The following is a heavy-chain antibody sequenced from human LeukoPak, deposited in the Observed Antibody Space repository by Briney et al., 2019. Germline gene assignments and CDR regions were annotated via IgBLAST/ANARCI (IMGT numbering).Heavy chain of an antibody. J-gene: IGHJ4*02. V-gene: IGHV4-39*02. CDR3: ARESLWFGELLGG. CDR1: GGSISSSSYY. Sequence: LSETLSLTCTVSGGSISSSSYYWGWIRQPPGKGLEWIGSIYYSGSTYYNPSLKSRVTISVDTSKNQFSLKLSSVTAADTAVYYCARESLWFGELLGGWGQGTLVTVSS. CDR2: IYYSGST. D-gene: IGHD3-10*01.